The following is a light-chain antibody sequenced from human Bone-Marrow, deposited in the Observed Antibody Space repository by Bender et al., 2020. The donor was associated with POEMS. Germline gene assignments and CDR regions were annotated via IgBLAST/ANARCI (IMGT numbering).Light chain of an antibody. J-gene: IGLJ2*01. CDR1: SNDVGNYNV. CDR3: SSYSGTDSLI. V-gene: IGLV2-14*02. CDR2: DVS. Sequence: QSALTQPASVSGSPGQSITISCTGTSNDVGNYNVVSWYQQHPGKAPQLIIYDVSNRPSGISVRFYGSKSGNTASLTVSGLQSEDEADYYCSSYSGTDSLIFGGGTKLTVL.